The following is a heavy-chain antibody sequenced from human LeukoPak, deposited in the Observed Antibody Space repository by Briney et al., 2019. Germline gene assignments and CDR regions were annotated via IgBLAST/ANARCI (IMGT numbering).Heavy chain of an antibody. D-gene: IGHD5-12*01. Sequence: PSETLSLTCTVSGGSISSSSYYWGWIRQPPGKGLEWIGSIYYSGSTYYNPSLKSRVTISVDTSKNQFSLKLSSVTAADTAVYYCARAVGYSGYDRDAFDIWGQGTMVTVSS. CDR1: GGSISSSSYY. J-gene: IGHJ3*02. CDR3: ARAVGYSGYDRDAFDI. V-gene: IGHV4-39*07. CDR2: IYYSGST.